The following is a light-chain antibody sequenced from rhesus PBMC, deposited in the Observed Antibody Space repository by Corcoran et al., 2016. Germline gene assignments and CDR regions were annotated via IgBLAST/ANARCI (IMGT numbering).Light chain of an antibody. J-gene: IGKJ3*01. CDR2: GTS. CDR3: LQSSNWPFT. Sequence: EIVMTQSPATLALSPGERATLSCRASQRVSSYLAWYQQKPGQAPRLLIYGTSSRASGIPDRFSGSGSGTEFTLTIRSLEPEDVGVYFCLQSSNWPFTFGPGTKLDIK. V-gene: IGKV3-24*04. CDR1: QRVSSY.